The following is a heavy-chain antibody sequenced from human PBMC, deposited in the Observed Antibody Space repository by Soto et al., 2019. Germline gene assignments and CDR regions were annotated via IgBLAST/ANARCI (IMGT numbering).Heavy chain of an antibody. CDR1: GGSISSGDYF. D-gene: IGHD2-21*02. CDR2: LFYSGST. V-gene: IGHV4-30-4*01. Sequence: QVQLQESGPGLVKPSQTLSLTCTVSGGSISSGDYFWSWIRQPPGKGLEWIGYLFYSGSTYFNPSLKSRVTISVDTSKNQFSLKLSSVTAADTAVYYCARVGGLYCGGDCSPNAFDIWGQGTMVTVSS. J-gene: IGHJ3*02. CDR3: ARVGGLYCGGDCSPNAFDI.